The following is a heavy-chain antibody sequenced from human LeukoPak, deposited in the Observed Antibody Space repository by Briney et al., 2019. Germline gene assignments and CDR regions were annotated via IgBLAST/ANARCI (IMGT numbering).Heavy chain of an antibody. D-gene: IGHD2-2*01. CDR3: ARGGQYQLPLDY. CDR2: IYYSGST. Sequence: SETLSLTCTVSGGSISSYYWSWIRQPPGKGLEWIGYIYYSGSTNYNPSLKSRVTISVDTAKNQFSLKLSSVTAADTAVYYCARGGQYQLPLDYWGQGTLVTVSS. V-gene: IGHV4-59*01. CDR1: GGSISSYY. J-gene: IGHJ4*02.